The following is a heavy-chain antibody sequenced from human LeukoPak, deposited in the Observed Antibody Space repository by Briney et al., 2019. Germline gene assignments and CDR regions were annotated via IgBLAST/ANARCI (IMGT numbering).Heavy chain of an antibody. D-gene: IGHD3-10*01. V-gene: IGHV1-2*02. J-gene: IGHJ4*02. Sequence: GASVKVSCKASGYTFTGYYMHWVRQAPGQGLEWMGWINSNSGGTNYAQKFQGRVTMTRDTSISTAYMELSRLRSDDTAVYYCARESAYGSGSYEDYWGQGTLVTVSS. CDR3: ARESAYGSGSYEDY. CDR2: INSNSGGT. CDR1: GYTFTGYY.